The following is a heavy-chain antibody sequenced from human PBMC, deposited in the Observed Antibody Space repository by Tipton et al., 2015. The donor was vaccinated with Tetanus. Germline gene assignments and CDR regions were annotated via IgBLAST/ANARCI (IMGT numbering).Heavy chain of an antibody. CDR3: ARAHCTDGVCNFDF. J-gene: IGHJ4*02. V-gene: IGHV5-51*01. Sequence: QLVQSGGEVKKPGESLKISCKGSGYIFTNYWIGWVRQKPGKGLEWMGIIYPGDSDTRYSPSFQGQVTISVDKSINIAYLQRSSLKASDTSVFYCARAHCTDGVCNFDFWGQGALVTVAS. CDR1: GYIFTNYW. D-gene: IGHD2-8*01. CDR2: IYPGDSDT.